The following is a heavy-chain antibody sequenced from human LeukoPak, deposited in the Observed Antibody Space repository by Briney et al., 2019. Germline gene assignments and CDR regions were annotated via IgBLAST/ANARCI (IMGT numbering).Heavy chain of an antibody. CDR3: ARDTTTVTTGTNYFDY. V-gene: IGHV3-21*01. D-gene: IGHD4-17*01. CDR2: ISSSSSYI. Sequence: PGGSLRLSCAASGFTFSSYSMNWVRQAPGKGLEWVSSISSSSSYIYYADSVKGRFTISRDNAKNSLYLQMNSLRAEDTAVYYCARDTTTVTTGTNYFDYWGQGTLVTVSS. J-gene: IGHJ4*02. CDR1: GFTFSSYS.